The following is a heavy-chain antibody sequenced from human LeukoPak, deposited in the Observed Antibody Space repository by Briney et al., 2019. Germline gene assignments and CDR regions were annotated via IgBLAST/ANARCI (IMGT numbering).Heavy chain of an antibody. CDR2: IIPILGIA. J-gene: IGHJ1*01. D-gene: IGHD3-22*01. CDR1: GGTFSSYA. Sequence: ASVKVSCKASGGTFSSYAISWVRQAPGQGLEWMGRIIPILGIANYAQKFQGRVTITADKSTSTAYMELSSLRSEDTAVYYCARTHYYDSSGPTKYFQHWGQGTLVTVSS. CDR3: ARTHYYDSSGPTKYFQH. V-gene: IGHV1-69*04.